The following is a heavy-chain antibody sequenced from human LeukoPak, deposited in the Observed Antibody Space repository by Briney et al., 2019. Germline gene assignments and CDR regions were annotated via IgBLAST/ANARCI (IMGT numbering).Heavy chain of an antibody. V-gene: IGHV4-38-2*01. D-gene: IGHD3-10*01. J-gene: IGHJ4*02. CDR3: AGANYGSGTYSFSGPYFDY. CDR1: GYSFSSDYY. CDR2: IYHSGST. Sequence: PSETLSLTCAVSGYSFSSDYYWGWIRQPPGKGLEWIGSIYHSGSTYYNPSLKSRVTIPVDTSKKQFSLKLNSVTAADTAVYYCAGANYGSGTYSFSGPYFDYWGQGTLVTVSS.